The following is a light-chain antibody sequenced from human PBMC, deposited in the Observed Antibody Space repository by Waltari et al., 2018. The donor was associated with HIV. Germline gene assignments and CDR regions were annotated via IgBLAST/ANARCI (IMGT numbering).Light chain of an antibody. J-gene: IGLJ3*02. Sequence: SYVLTQPPSVSVAPGAAATISCGAWNIGGKSVHWYKQQPGQAPVLVTRYNSDRPSGITARISGSDSGHTATLTITSVGAGDEATYYCQVWDSSNEHVVFGGGTELTVL. CDR1: NIGGKS. CDR2: YNS. V-gene: IGLV3-21*04. CDR3: QVWDSSNEHVV.